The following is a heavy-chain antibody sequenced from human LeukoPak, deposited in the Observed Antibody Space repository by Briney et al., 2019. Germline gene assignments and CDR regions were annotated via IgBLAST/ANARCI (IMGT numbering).Heavy chain of an antibody. J-gene: IGHJ3*02. CDR3: ARDLRLVGARTDDAFDI. CDR2: IRYDGSNK. Sequence: GGSLRLSCAASGFTFSSYGMHWVRQAPGKGLEWVAFIRYDGSNKYYADSVKGRFTISRDNAKNSLYLQMNSLRAEDTAVYYCARDLRLVGARTDDAFDIWGQGTMVTVSS. D-gene: IGHD1-26*01. CDR1: GFTFSSYG. V-gene: IGHV3-30*02.